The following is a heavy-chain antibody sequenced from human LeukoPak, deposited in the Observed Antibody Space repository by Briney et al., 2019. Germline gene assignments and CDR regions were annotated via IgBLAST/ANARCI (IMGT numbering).Heavy chain of an antibody. V-gene: IGHV3-21*01. CDR1: GFTFSSYS. CDR3: AKDDGVKRYCSGGSCYVDY. CDR2: ISSSGSYI. D-gene: IGHD2-15*01. J-gene: IGHJ4*02. Sequence: GGSLRLSCAASGFTFSSYSMNWVRQAPGKGLEWVSSISSSGSYIYYADSVKGRFTISRDNSKNTLYLQMNSLRAEDTAVYYCAKDDGVKRYCSGGSCYVDYWGQGTLVTVSS.